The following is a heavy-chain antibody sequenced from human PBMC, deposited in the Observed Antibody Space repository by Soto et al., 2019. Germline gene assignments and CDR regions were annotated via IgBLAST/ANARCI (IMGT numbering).Heavy chain of an antibody. Sequence: SETLSLTCTVSGGSVSSGSYYWSWIRQPPGKGLEWIGYIYYSGSTNYNPSLKSRVTISVDTSKNQFSLKLSSVTAADTAVYYCARDKSITIFGAVTHYGMDVWGQGTTVTVSS. CDR2: IYYSGST. V-gene: IGHV4-61*01. CDR1: GGSVSSGSYY. J-gene: IGHJ6*02. CDR3: ARDKSITIFGAVTHYGMDV. D-gene: IGHD3-3*01.